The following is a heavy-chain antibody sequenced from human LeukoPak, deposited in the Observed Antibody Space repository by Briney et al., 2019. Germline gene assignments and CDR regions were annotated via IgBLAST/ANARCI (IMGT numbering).Heavy chain of an antibody. CDR1: GYTFTGYY. Sequence: ASVKVSCKASGYTFTGYYMHWVRQAPGQGLEWMGWINPNSGGTNYAQKLQGRVTMTTDTSTSTAYMELRSLRSDDTAVYYCARDHIVVVTAIPLDYWGQGTLVTVSS. V-gene: IGHV1-2*02. CDR3: ARDHIVVVTAIPLDY. D-gene: IGHD2-21*02. J-gene: IGHJ4*02. CDR2: INPNSGGT.